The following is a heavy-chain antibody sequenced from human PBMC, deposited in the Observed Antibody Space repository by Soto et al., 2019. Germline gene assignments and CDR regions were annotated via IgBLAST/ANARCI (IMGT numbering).Heavy chain of an antibody. J-gene: IGHJ4*02. CDR1: GYTLTELS. V-gene: IGHV1-24*01. D-gene: IGHD3-22*01. CDR2: FDPEDGET. Sequence: ASVKVSCKVSGYTLTELSMHWVRQAPGKGLEWMGGFDPEDGETIYAQKFQGRVTMTEDTSTDTAYMELSSLRSEDTAVYYCATDHYDSSGYYRLFDYWGQGTLVTAPQ. CDR3: ATDHYDSSGYYRLFDY.